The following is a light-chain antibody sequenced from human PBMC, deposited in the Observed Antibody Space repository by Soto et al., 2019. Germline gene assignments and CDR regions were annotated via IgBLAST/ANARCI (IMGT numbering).Light chain of an antibody. CDR1: SSDVGNYKY. Sequence: QSVLTQPASVSGSPGQSITISCTGTSSDVGNYKYVSWYQQHPGKAPKLMIYEVSNRPSGVSNRFSGSKSGNTTYLTISGLQAEDETDSYCFSYTSSGTYVFGTGTKVTVL. CDR2: EVS. CDR3: FSYTSSGTYV. J-gene: IGLJ1*01. V-gene: IGLV2-14*01.